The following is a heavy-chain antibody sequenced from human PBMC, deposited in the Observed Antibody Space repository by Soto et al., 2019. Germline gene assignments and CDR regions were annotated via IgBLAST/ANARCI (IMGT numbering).Heavy chain of an antibody. CDR2: INPNSGGT. CDR1: GYTITDNY. CDR3: ARAPKVYGSSLAT. J-gene: IGHJ5*02. V-gene: IGHV1-2*02. D-gene: IGHD6-19*01. Sequence: ASVKVSCKASGYTITDNYLHWVRQAPGQGLEWMGWINPNSGGTNYAQKFQGRVTMTRDTSISTAYMELSRLRSDDTAVFYCARAPKVYGSSLATWGQGTPVTVSS.